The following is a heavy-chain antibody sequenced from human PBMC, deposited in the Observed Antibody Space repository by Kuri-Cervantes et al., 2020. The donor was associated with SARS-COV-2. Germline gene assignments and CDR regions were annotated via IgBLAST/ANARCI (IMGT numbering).Heavy chain of an antibody. V-gene: IGHV3-23*01. Sequence: GESLKISCAASGFTFSSYWMHWVRQAPGKGLEWVSAISGSGGSTYYADSVKGRFTISRDNSKNTLYLQMNSLRAEDTAVYYCARASGYDFWSGYNYYYYYMDVWGKGTTVTVSS. CDR3: ARASGYDFWSGYNYYYYYMDV. CDR1: GFTFSSYW. J-gene: IGHJ6*03. D-gene: IGHD3-3*01. CDR2: ISGSGGST.